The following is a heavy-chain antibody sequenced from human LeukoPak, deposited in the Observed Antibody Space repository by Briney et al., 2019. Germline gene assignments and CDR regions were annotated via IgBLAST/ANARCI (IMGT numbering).Heavy chain of an antibody. CDR1: GGSISSGGYY. V-gene: IGHV4-30-2*03. CDR3: ARHARGYSSSWYDNWFDP. Sequence: SETLSLTCTVSGGSISSGGYYWSWIRQPPGKGLEWIGYIYHSGSTYYNPSLKSRVTISVDTSKNQFSLKLSSVTAADTAVYYCARHARGYSSSWYDNWFDPWGQGTLVTVSS. CDR2: IYHSGST. J-gene: IGHJ5*02. D-gene: IGHD6-13*01.